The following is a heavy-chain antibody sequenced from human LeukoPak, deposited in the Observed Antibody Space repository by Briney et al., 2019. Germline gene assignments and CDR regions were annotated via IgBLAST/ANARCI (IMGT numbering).Heavy chain of an antibody. CDR2: ISYDGSNK. CDR1: GFTFSTYA. J-gene: IGHJ6*02. Sequence: PGGSLRLSCAASGFTFSTYAMHWVRQAPGKGLEWVALISYDGSNKYYADSVKGRFTISRDNSKNTLYLQMNSLRAEDTAVYYCAREVLFGAYGMDVWGQGTTVTVSS. D-gene: IGHD3-3*01. CDR3: AREVLFGAYGMDV. V-gene: IGHV3-30*04.